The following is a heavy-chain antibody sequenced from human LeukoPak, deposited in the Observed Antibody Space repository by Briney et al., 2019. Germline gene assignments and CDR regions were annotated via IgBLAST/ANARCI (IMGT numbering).Heavy chain of an antibody. D-gene: IGHD3-22*01. Sequence: GESLKISCEGSGFKFSNYWIGWVRQMPGKGLEWMGIIYPGDSDTRYSPSFQGQVTISADKSISTAYLQWSSLKASDTAMYYCARFGAHYDSSGYEAFDIWGQGIMVTVSS. J-gene: IGHJ3*02. CDR1: GFKFSNYW. CDR3: ARFGAHYDSSGYEAFDI. V-gene: IGHV5-51*01. CDR2: IYPGDSDT.